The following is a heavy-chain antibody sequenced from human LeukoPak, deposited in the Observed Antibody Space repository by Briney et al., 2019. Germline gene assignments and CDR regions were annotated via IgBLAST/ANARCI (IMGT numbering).Heavy chain of an antibody. CDR1: GEGISSNNGA. CDR2: TYYRSKWFN. Sequence: SQTLSLTCAISGEGISSNNGAWKWLRQSPLRGLEWLGRTYYRSKWFNDYSVSVKSRLGIYANTFKNHFSLQLNSETPEDTAVYYCTRVGDGPKINIETWGQGNLVTVSS. V-gene: IGHV6-1*01. J-gene: IGHJ5*02. D-gene: IGHD2/OR15-2a*01. CDR3: TRVGDGPKINIET.